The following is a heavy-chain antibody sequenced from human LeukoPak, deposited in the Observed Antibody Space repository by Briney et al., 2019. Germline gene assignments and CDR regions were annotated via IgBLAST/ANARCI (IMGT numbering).Heavy chain of an antibody. CDR2: ISGSGGST. J-gene: IGHJ5*02. V-gene: IGHV3-23*01. Sequence: GGSLRLSCAASGFTFSSYAMSWVRQAPGKGLEWVSAISGSGGSTYYADSVKGRFIISRDNSKNTLYLQMNSLRAEDTAVYYCAKDPTWIQLWPHNWFDPWGQGTLVTVSS. CDR1: GFTFSSYA. D-gene: IGHD5-18*01. CDR3: AKDPTWIQLWPHNWFDP.